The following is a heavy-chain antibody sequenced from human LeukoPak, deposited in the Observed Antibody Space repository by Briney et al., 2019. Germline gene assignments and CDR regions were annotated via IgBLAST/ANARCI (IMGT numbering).Heavy chain of an antibody. CDR2: ISGSGGST. J-gene: IGHJ3*02. D-gene: IGHD1-26*01. CDR3: AKDLRVGSGSYIDAFDI. V-gene: IGHV3-23*01. Sequence: QPGGSLRLSCAASGFTFSSYAMHWVRQAPGKGLEWVSAISGSGGSTYYADSVKGRFTISRGNSKNTLYLQMNSLRAEDTAVYYCAKDLRVGSGSYIDAFDIWGQGTMVTVSS. CDR1: GFTFSSYA.